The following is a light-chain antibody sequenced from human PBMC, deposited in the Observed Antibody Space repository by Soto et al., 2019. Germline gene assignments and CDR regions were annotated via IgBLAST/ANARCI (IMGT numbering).Light chain of an antibody. CDR3: QQRQYWPPIT. CDR1: QSVSSSY. J-gene: IGKJ1*01. V-gene: IGKV3D-20*02. CDR2: GAS. Sequence: DIVLTQSPGTLSLSPGERATLSYRASQSVSSSYLAWYQQKPGQAPRLLIYGASSRATGIPDRFSGSGSGTDFTLTISSLEPEDCAIYYCQQRQYWPPITFGQGTKVDI.